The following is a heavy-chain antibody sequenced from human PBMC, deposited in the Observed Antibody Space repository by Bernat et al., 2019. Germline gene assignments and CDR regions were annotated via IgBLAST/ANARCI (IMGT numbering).Heavy chain of an antibody. D-gene: IGHD2-2*01. CDR1: GFIFDDYA. J-gene: IGHJ4*02. V-gene: IGHV3-9*01. CDR3: AKGYCSSTSCLNLFDY. Sequence: EVQLVESGGGLVQPDRSLRLSCAASGFIFDDYAMHWVRQAPGKGLEWVSGISWNSGSIGYADSVKGRFTISRDNAKNSLYLQMNSLRAEDTALYYCAKGYCSSTSCLNLFDYWGQGTLVTVSS. CDR2: ISWNSGSI.